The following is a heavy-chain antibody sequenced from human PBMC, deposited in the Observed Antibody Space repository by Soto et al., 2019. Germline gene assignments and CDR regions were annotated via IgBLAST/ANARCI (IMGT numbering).Heavy chain of an antibody. J-gene: IGHJ6*03. CDR2: INPSSGST. D-gene: IGHD6-13*01. CDR3: ARDAQPYSSSWYGYYYYMDV. V-gene: IGHV1-2*04. CDR1: GYTFTSYY. Sequence: ASVKVSCKASGYTFTSYYMHWVRQAPGQGLEWMGIINPSSGSTSYARKFQGWVTMTRDTSISTAYMELSRLRSDDTAVYYCARDAQPYSSSWYGYYYYMDVWGKGTTVTVSS.